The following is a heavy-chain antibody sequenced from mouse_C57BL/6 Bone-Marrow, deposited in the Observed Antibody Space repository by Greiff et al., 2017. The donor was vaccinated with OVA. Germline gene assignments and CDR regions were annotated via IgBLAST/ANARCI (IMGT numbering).Heavy chain of an antibody. Sequence: EVQVVESGGDLVKPGGSLKLSCAASGFTFSSYGMSWVRQTPDKRLEWVATISSGGSYTYYPDSVKGRFTISRDNAKNTLYLQMSSLKSEDTAMYYCARLPSMVTTGYWGQGTTLTVSS. CDR1: GFTFSSYG. CDR3: ARLPSMVTTGY. D-gene: IGHD2-2*01. J-gene: IGHJ2*01. CDR2: ISSGGSYT. V-gene: IGHV5-6*01.